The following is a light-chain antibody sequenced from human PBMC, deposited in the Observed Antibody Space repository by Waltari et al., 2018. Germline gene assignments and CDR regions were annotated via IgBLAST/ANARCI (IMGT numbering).Light chain of an antibody. CDR1: QNLNTF. Sequence: DIQMTQSPSTVSASLGDRVTITCRASQNLNTFLSWYQQKPGAVPNLLIYDASTLERGVPYRFSGSDSGTHFTLTISGLQPDDFATYYCQQYYDYPINFGQGTRL. CDR2: DAS. V-gene: IGKV1-5*01. J-gene: IGKJ5*01. CDR3: QQYYDYPIN.